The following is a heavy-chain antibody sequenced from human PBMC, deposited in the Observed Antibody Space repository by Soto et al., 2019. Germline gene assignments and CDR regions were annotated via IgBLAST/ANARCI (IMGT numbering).Heavy chain of an antibody. D-gene: IGHD3-22*01. CDR1: GYSFTSYW. Sequence: LKISCKGSGYSFTSYWIGWVRQRPGKGLEWMGIIYPGDSDTRYSPSFQGQVTISTDNSINTAYLQWSSLKASDTAMYYCAGATYYDTSGYYYDFDFWGQGTLVTVSS. CDR3: AGATYYDTSGYYYDFDF. CDR2: IYPGDSDT. J-gene: IGHJ4*02. V-gene: IGHV5-51*01.